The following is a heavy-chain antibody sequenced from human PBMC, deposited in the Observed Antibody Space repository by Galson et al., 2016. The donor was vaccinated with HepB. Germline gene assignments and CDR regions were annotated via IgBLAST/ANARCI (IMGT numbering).Heavy chain of an antibody. J-gene: IGHJ4*02. CDR2: VRHSGGT. CDR1: GGSASGYY. V-gene: IGHV4-34*01. CDR3: ARGKVAAGSRLVSFDY. D-gene: IGHD6-13*01. Sequence: SETLSLTCGVFGGSASGYYWSWIRQPPGKGLEWIGEVRHSGGTTYNASLKGRVTISVDTSNNQLSLQLTSVTAADAAVYYCARGKVAAGSRLVSFDYWGQGIPVTVSS.